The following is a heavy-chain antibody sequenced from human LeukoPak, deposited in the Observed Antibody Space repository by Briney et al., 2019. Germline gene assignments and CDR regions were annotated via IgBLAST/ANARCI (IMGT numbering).Heavy chain of an antibody. D-gene: IGHD6-13*01. CDR3: ARDCRGRKQLVLYYYYGMDV. Sequence: GGSLRLSCAASGFTFSSYSINWVRQAPGKGLEWVSSIISSRSYISYADSVKGRFTISRDNAKNSLYLQMNSLRAEDTAVYYCARDCRGRKQLVLYYYYGMDVWGQGTTVTVSS. J-gene: IGHJ6*02. V-gene: IGHV3-21*01. CDR2: IISSRSYI. CDR1: GFTFSSYS.